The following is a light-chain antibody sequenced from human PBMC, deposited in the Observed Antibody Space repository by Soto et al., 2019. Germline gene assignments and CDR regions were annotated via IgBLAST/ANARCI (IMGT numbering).Light chain of an antibody. CDR2: QVT. V-gene: IGLV2-14*01. CDR3: ATWDDGLSAYV. CDR1: SSDLAIYNY. Sequence: QSALTQPASVSGSPGQSITISCTGTSSDLAIYNYVSWYQQQPGKAPKLMIYQVTNRPSGVSNRFSGSRSGTSASLAISGLQSEDEANYYCATWDDGLSAYVFGTGTKLTVL. J-gene: IGLJ1*01.